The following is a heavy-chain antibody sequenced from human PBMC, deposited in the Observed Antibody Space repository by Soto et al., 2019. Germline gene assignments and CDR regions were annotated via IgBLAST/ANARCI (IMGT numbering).Heavy chain of an antibody. CDR2: IYPGDSDT. D-gene: IGHD2-2*01. J-gene: IGHJ6*02. V-gene: IGHV5-51*01. CDR3: ARSLVVPASNYYYGMDV. Sequence: PGESLKISCKGSEHSFTNYWIGWVRQMPGKGLEWMGIIYPGDSDTRYSPSFEGRVTISADKSISTAYLQWSSLKASDTAMYYCARSLVVPASNYYYGMDVWGQGTTVTVSS. CDR1: EHSFTNYW.